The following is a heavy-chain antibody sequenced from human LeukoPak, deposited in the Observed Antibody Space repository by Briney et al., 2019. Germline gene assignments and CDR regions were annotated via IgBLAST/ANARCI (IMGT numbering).Heavy chain of an antibody. CDR3: AKGDGHYYDSSGYFI. CDR1: GFTLSSYA. V-gene: IGHV3-23*01. Sequence: SGGSLRLSCAASGFTLSSYAMSWVRQAPGKGLEWVSLISGNAGNTYYADSVKGRFTISRDITKNTLYLQMNSLRAEDTATYYCAKGDGHYYDSSGYFIWGQGTLVTVSS. J-gene: IGHJ4*02. D-gene: IGHD3-22*01. CDR2: ISGNAGNT.